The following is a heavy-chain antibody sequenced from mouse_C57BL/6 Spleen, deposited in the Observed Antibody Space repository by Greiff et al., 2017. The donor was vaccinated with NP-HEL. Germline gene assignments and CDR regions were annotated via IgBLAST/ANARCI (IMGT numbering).Heavy chain of an antibody. CDR2: ISSGSSTI. D-gene: IGHD2-10*02. CDR1: GFTFSDYG. CDR3: ARGYGNAYYYAMDY. V-gene: IGHV5-17*01. J-gene: IGHJ4*01. Sequence: EVQVVESGGGLVKPGGSLKLSCAASGFTFSDYGMHWVRQAPEKGLEWVAYISSGSSTIYYADTVKGRFTISRDNAKNTLFLQMTSLRSEDTAMYYCARGYGNAYYYAMDYWGQGTSVTVSS.